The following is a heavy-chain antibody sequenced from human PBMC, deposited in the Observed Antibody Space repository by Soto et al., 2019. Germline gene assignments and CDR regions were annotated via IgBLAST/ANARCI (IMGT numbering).Heavy chain of an antibody. Sequence: GGSLRLSCAASGFTFSSYGMHWVRQAPGKGLEWVAVIWYDGSNKYYADSVKGRFTISRDNSKNTLYLQMNSLRAEDTAVYYCARDGLAGGPTDRLIYYYYMDVWGKGTTVTVSS. CDR1: GFTFSSYG. CDR2: IWYDGSNK. J-gene: IGHJ6*03. CDR3: ARDGLAGGPTDRLIYYYYMDV. V-gene: IGHV3-33*01. D-gene: IGHD3-16*01.